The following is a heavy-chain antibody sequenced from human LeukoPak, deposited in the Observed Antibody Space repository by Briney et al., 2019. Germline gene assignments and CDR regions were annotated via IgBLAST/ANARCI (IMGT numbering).Heavy chain of an antibody. CDR2: ISGSGGST. J-gene: IGHJ4*02. D-gene: IGHD3-10*01. CDR1: GFTFSSYS. V-gene: IGHV3-23*01. Sequence: PGGSLRLPCAVSGFTFSSYSMSGVRQAPGKGLEWVSAISGSGGSTYYADSVKGRFTISRDNSKNTLYLQMNSLRAEDTAVYYCAKDLRGSGSYYYWGQGTLVTVSS. CDR3: AKDLRGSGSYYY.